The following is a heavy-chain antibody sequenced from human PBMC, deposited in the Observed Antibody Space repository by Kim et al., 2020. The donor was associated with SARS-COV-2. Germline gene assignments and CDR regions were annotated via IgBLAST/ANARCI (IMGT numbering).Heavy chain of an antibody. CDR1: GGSISSGDYY. D-gene: IGHD2-2*01. V-gene: IGHV4-30-4*01. CDR2: IYYSGST. Sequence: SETLSLTCTVSGGSISSGDYYWSWIRQPPGKGLEWIGYIYYSGSTYYNPSLKSRVTISVDTSKNQFSLKLSSVTAAYTAVYYCARGYPPSPGVVGWFDPWGQGTLVTVSS. J-gene: IGHJ5*02. CDR3: ARGYPPSPGVVGWFDP.